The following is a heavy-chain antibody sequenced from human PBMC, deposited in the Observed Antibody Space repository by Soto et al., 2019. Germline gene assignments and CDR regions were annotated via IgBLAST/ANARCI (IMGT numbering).Heavy chain of an antibody. J-gene: IGHJ4*02. D-gene: IGHD2-2*01. CDR2: IYYSGNT. CDR1: GGAITSSNYH. CDR3: SRLTNARPGDD. V-gene: IGHV4-39*01. Sequence: LSLTCTVSGGAITSSNYHWGWSRQPPGKGLEWIGTIYYSGNTYYNPSLKSRVTMSMDASKNQFSLTLSSVAVADTAVYYCSRLTNARPGDDWGQGTLVTVSS.